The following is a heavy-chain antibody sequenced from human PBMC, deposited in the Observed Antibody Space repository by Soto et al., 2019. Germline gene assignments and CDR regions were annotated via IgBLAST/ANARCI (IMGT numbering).Heavy chain of an antibody. CDR2: IYHSGST. CDR3: ARVPGP. V-gene: IGHV4-30-2*01. J-gene: IGHJ5*02. Sequence: SETLSLTCTVSGGSINSYSWSWIRQPPGKGLDWIGYIYHSGSTYYNPSLKSRVTISVDRSKNQFSLKLSSVTAADTAVYYCARVPGPWGQGTLVTVSS. CDR1: GGSINSYS.